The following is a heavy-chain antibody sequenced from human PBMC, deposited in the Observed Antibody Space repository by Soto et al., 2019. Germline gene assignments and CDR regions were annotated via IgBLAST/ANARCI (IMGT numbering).Heavy chain of an antibody. V-gene: IGHV4-59*01. Sequence: SETLSLTCTVSGGSISSYYWSWIRQPPGKGLEWIGYIYYSGSTNYNPSLKSRVTISVDTSMNQFSLKLSSVTAADTAVYYCARLIYSSGLFYFDYWGQGTLVTVSS. CDR1: GGSISSYY. J-gene: IGHJ4*02. D-gene: IGHD6-19*01. CDR3: ARLIYSSGLFYFDY. CDR2: IYYSGST.